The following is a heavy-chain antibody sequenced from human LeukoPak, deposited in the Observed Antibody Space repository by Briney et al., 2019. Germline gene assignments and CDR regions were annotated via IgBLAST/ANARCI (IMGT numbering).Heavy chain of an antibody. CDR2: ISGSGGDT. CDR1: GFTFRNYA. D-gene: IGHD6-19*01. J-gene: IGHJ4*02. V-gene: IGHV3-23*01. Sequence: PGGSLRLSCAAPGFTFRNYAVSWVRQAPGKGLEWVSAISGSGGDTYYADSVKGRFTISRDNSKNTVYLQLNSLSTEDTALYYCAKTTTGYSSGRYPGWPVDYWGQGTLVTVSS. CDR3: AKTTTGYSSGRYPGWPVDY.